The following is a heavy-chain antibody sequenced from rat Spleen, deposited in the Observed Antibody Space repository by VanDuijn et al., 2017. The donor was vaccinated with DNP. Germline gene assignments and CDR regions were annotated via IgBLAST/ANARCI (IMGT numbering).Heavy chain of an antibody. CDR1: GFTFSDYN. CDR2: IIYDGTRT. CDR3: ARHYGGYLYYFDY. Sequence: EVQLVESGGGLVQPGRSLKLSCVASGFTFSDYNMAWLRQAPRKGLEWVATIIYDGTRTYYRDSVQGRFTISRDNAKSTLYLQMDSLRSEDTATYYCARHYGGYLYYFDYWGHGVMVTVSS. V-gene: IGHV5-7*01. J-gene: IGHJ2*01. D-gene: IGHD1-11*01.